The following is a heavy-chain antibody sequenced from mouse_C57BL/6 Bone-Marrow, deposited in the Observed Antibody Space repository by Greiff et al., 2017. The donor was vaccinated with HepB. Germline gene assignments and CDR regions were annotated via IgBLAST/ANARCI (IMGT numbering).Heavy chain of an antibody. CDR3: VRPHYYGSSLFAY. V-gene: IGHV10-1*01. D-gene: IGHD1-1*01. CDR2: IRSKSNNYAT. Sequence: EVMLVESGGGLVQPKGSLKLSCAASGFSFNTYAMNWVRQAPGKGLEWVARIRSKSNNYATYYADSVKDRFTISRDDSESMLYLQMNNLKTEDTAMYYCVRPHYYGSSLFAYWGQGTLVTVSA. J-gene: IGHJ3*01. CDR1: GFSFNTYA.